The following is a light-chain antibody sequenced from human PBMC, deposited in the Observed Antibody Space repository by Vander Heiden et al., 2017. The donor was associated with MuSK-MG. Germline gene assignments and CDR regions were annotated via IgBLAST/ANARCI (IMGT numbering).Light chain of an antibody. V-gene: IGKV1-39*01. J-gene: IGKJ2*01. CDR3: QQSYSTPRT. CDR1: QSISSY. Sequence: QSPSSLSASVGDRVTITCRASQSISSYLNWYQQKPGKAPKLLIYAASSLQSGVPSRFSGSGSGTDFTLTISSLQPEDFATYYCQQSYSTPRTFGQGTKREIK. CDR2: AAS.